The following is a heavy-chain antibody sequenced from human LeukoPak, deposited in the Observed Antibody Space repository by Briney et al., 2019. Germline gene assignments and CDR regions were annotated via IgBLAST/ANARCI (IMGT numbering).Heavy chain of an antibody. CDR2: INPNSGGT. D-gene: IGHD3-10*01. CDR3: ARGGPITMVQGVTRSPRWFDP. Sequence: ASVKVSCKASGYTFTGYYMHWVRQAPGQGLEWMGWINPNSGGTNYAQKFQGRVTMTRDTSISTAYMELSRLRSDDTAVYYCARGGPITMVQGVTRSPRWFDPWGQGTLVTVSS. CDR1: GYTFTGYY. J-gene: IGHJ5*02. V-gene: IGHV1-2*02.